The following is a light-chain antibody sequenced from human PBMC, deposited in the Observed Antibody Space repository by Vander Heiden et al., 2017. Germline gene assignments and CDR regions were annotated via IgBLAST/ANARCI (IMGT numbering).Light chain of an antibody. J-gene: IGKJ1*01. CDR2: AAS. CDR3: QQSYSTPGT. V-gene: IGKV1-39*01. Sequence: IQMTQSPSSLSASVGDRATITCRASQSISSYLNWYQQKPGKAPKLLIYAASSLQSGVPSRFSGSGSGTDFTLTISSLQPEDFAIYYCQQSYSTPGTFGQGTKVEIK. CDR1: QSISSY.